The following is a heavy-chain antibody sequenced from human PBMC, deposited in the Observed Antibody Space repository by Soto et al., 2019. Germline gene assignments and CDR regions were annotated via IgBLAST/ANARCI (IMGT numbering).Heavy chain of an antibody. J-gene: IGHJ4*02. CDR2: TYYGASS. D-gene: IGHD6-13*01. Sequence: SETLSLTCAVSGYSISSGYYWGWIRQPPGKGLEWLGTTYYGASSYYNPSLRSRITILLDASTNPLSLKLSCVTAADTAVYFCVRVAGSASWYETDSWGQGILVT. CDR1: GYSISSGYY. V-gene: IGHV4-38-2*01. CDR3: VRVAGSASWYETDS.